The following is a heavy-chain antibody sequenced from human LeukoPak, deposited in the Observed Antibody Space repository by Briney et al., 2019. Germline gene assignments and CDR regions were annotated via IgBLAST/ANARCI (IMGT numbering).Heavy chain of an antibody. CDR2: ISYDGSNK. D-gene: IGHD3-9*01. CDR3: ARGAYYDILTGYLETFDI. Sequence: PGRSLRLSCAASGFTFSSYAMHWVRQAPGKGLEWVAVISYDGSNKYYADSVKGRFTISRDNSKNTLYLQMNSLRAEDTAVYHCARGAYYDILTGYLETFDIWGQGTMVTVSS. CDR1: GFTFSSYA. V-gene: IGHV3-30-3*01. J-gene: IGHJ3*02.